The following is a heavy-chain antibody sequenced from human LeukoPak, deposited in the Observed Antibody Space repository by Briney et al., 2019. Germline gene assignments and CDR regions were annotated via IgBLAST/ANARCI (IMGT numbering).Heavy chain of an antibody. J-gene: IGHJ4*02. CDR1: GFTFISYS. V-gene: IGHV3-21*01. CDR3: ARAFIVGATMWLDY. CDR2: ISSSSSYI. Sequence: PGGSLRLSCAASGFTFISYSMNWVRQAPGKGLEWVSSISSSSSYIYYADSVKGRFTISIDNAKNSLYLQMNSLRAEDTAVYYCARAFIVGATMWLDYWGQGSLVTVSS. D-gene: IGHD1-26*01.